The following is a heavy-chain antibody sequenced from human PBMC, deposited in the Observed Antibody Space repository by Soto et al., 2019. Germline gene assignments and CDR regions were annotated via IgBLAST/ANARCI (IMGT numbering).Heavy chain of an antibody. V-gene: IGHV3-30-3*01. J-gene: IGHJ5*01. CDR3: ASEVEWFAS. CDR2: VSYDGSNE. Sequence: QVQLVESGGGVVQPGRSLRLSCAASGFTFSSYAMHWVRQAPGKGLEWVAVVSYDGSNENYADSVKGRFTISRDNSKNGLYLQMNSLRAEDTAVYLCASEVEWFASWGQGTLVAVSS. D-gene: IGHD1-1*01. CDR1: GFTFSSYA.